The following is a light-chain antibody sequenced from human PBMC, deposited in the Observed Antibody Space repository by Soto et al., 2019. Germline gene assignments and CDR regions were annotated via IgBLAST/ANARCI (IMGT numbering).Light chain of an antibody. Sequence: QSVLTQSPSASASRGASVKLTCTLSSGHSSYAIAWHQQQPEKGPRYLMKLNSDGSHSKGDGIPDRFSGSSSGAERYLTISSLQSEDEADYYCQTWGTGIPWVFGGGTKLTVL. CDR1: SGHSSYA. V-gene: IGLV4-69*01. CDR2: LNSDGSH. CDR3: QTWGTGIPWV. J-gene: IGLJ3*02.